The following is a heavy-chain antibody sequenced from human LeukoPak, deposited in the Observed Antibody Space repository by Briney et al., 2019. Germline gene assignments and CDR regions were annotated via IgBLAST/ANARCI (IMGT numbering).Heavy chain of an antibody. D-gene: IGHD5-18*01. J-gene: IGHJ4*02. CDR3: ARKNVETATVYLDY. V-gene: IGHV1-2*02. CDR2: INPNSGGT. CDR1: GYTFTGYY. Sequence: ASVKVSCKASGYTFTGYYMHWVRQAPGQGLEWMGWINPNSGGTNYAQKFQGRVTMTRDTSISTAYMELSRLTSDDTAMYYCARKNVETATVYLDYWGQGTLVAVSS.